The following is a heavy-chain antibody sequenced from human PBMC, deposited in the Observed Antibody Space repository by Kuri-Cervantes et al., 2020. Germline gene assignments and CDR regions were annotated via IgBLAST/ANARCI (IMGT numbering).Heavy chain of an antibody. CDR3: AKVAIPAGTRGKLAYYYGLDV. Sequence: GESLKISCAASVFTSTNSWMTWVRQAPGKGLEWVSAISASGSSTYYADPVKGRFTISRDNSKNTLYLQMNSLRAEDTAIYYCAKVAIPAGTRGKLAYYYGLDVWGQGTTVTVSS. V-gene: IGHV3-23*01. CDR1: VFTSTNSW. J-gene: IGHJ6*02. CDR2: ISASGSST. D-gene: IGHD2-2*01.